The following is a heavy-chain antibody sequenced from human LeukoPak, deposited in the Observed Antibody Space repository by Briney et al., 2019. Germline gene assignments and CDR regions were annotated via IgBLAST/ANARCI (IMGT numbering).Heavy chain of an antibody. CDR2: IYYSGST. CDR1: GGSVSSGSYY. V-gene: IGHV4-61*01. J-gene: IGHJ4*02. CDR3: ARQYCGSTGCYPYFDY. D-gene: IGHD2-2*01. Sequence: PSETLSLTCTVSGGSVSSGSYYWSWIRQPPGKGLEWIGYIYYSGSTNYNPSLKSRVHISVDTSKNQFSLKLTSVTAVDTAVYYCARQYCGSTGCYPYFDYWGQGTLVTVSS.